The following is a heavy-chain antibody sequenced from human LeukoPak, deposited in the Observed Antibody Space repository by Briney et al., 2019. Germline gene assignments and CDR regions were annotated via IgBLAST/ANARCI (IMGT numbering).Heavy chain of an antibody. Sequence: SETLSLTCAVFGGSFSGYYWSWIRQPPGRGLEWIGNVYETGSTNYNPSLKSRVTISVDTSKNQFSLKLSSVTAADTAVYYCVRPDDNSFDFWGQGTMVTVSS. CDR2: VYETGST. CDR1: GGSFSGYY. CDR3: VRPDDNSFDF. V-gene: IGHV4-34*01. D-gene: IGHD3-9*01. J-gene: IGHJ3*01.